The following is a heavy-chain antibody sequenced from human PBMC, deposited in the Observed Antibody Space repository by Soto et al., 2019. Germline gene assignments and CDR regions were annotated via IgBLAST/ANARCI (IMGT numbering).Heavy chain of an antibody. V-gene: IGHV3-48*02. CDR3: VRDAGSWGY. CDR1: GFTFSSYS. D-gene: IGHD3-10*01. CDR2: ISSSSTTI. J-gene: IGHJ4*02. Sequence: EVQLVESGGGLVQPGGSLRLSCVGSGFTFSSYSMDWVSQAPGKGLEWISYISSSSTTIHYADSVKGRFTISRDNAKNSLSLQMNSLRDEDTAIYYCVRDAGSWGYRGQGTLVTVSS.